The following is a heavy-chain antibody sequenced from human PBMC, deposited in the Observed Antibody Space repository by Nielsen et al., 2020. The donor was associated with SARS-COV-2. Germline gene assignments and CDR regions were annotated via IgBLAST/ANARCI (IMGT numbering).Heavy chain of an antibody. CDR2: INHSGST. CDR3: AREALWAPYYYYGMDV. CDR1: GGSFSVYY. D-gene: IGHD5-18*01. V-gene: IGHV4-34*01. Sequence: SETLSLTCAVYGGSFSVYYWSWIRHPPGKGLEWIGEINHSGSTNYNPSLKGRVTISVDTSKNQFSLKLSSVTAADTAVYYCAREALWAPYYYYGMDVWSQGTTVTVSS. J-gene: IGHJ6*02.